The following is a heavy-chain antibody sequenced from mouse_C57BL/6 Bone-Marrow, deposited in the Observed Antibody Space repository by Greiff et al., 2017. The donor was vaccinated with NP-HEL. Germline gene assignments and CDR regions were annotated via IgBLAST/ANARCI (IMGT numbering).Heavy chain of an antibody. CDR1: GFTFSSYA. J-gene: IGHJ2*01. CDR2: ISDGGSYT. V-gene: IGHV5-4*01. D-gene: IGHD1-1*01. CDR3: ARDGYGSTPFDY. Sequence: DVQLVESGGGLVKPGGSLKLSCAASGFTFSSYAMSWVRQTPEKRLEWVATISDGGSYTYYPDNVKGRFTISRDNAKNNLYLQMSHLKSEDTAMYYCARDGYGSTPFDYWGPGTTLTVSS.